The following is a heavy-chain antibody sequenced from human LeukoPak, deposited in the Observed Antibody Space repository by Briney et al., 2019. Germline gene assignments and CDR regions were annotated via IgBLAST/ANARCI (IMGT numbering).Heavy chain of an antibody. V-gene: IGHV1-2*02. CDR3: ARDLGIVATINHYYYGMDV. Sequence: ASVKVSCKASGYTFTGYYMHWLRQAPGQGLEWMGWIDPNSGGTNYAQKFQGRVTMTRDTSISTAYMELSRLRSDDTAVYYCARDLGIVATINHYYYGMDVWGQGTTVTVSS. CDR1: GYTFTGYY. CDR2: IDPNSGGT. J-gene: IGHJ6*02. D-gene: IGHD5-12*01.